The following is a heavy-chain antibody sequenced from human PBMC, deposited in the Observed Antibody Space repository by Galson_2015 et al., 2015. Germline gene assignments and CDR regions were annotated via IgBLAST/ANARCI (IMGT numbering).Heavy chain of an antibody. J-gene: IGHJ4*02. CDR1: GYTFSSYP. Sequence: SVKVSCKASGYTFSSYPIHWVRQAPGQGLEWMGIINPRGGGTSYAQRFQGRVTMTRDTSTITVYMELSSLRSDDTAVYYCERRIVSTGDFDYWGQGTLVTVSS. CDR3: ERRIVSTGDFDY. D-gene: IGHD1-1*01. CDR2: INPRGGGT. V-gene: IGHV1-46*01.